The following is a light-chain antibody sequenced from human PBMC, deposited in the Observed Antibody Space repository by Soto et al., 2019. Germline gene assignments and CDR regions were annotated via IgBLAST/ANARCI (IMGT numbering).Light chain of an antibody. CDR1: SSNIGVNT. V-gene: IGLV1-44*01. CDR2: TNN. Sequence: QSVVTQPPSASATPGQGVTISCSGGSSNIGVNTVSWYQVVPGAAPKLLIHTNNRRPSGVPDRFSGSKSGTSASLAISGLQSEDEADYYCASWDDSLHGVTFGGGTQLTVL. J-gene: IGLJ2*01. CDR3: ASWDDSLHGVT.